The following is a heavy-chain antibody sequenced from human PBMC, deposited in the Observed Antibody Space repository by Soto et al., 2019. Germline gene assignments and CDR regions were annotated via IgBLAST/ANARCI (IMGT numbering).Heavy chain of an antibody. D-gene: IGHD3-16*01. CDR2: IWYDGSNK. CDR3: ARDPSESPNDYFDY. CDR1: GFTFSSYG. V-gene: IGHV3-33*01. J-gene: IGHJ4*02. Sequence: QVQLVESGGGVVQPGRSLRLSCAASGFTFSSYGMHWVRQAPGKGLEWVAVIWYDGSNKYYADSVKGRFTISRDNSKNTLYLKVTSLTPKDMAVYYCARDPSESPNDYFDYWGRGTLVTVSS.